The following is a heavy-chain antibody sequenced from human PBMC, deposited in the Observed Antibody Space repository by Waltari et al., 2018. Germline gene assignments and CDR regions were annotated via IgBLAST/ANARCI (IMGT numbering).Heavy chain of an antibody. J-gene: IGHJ4*02. V-gene: IGHV1-18*01. CDR1: GYTFTSYG. Sequence: QVQLVQSGAEVKKPGASVKVSCKASGYTFTSYGISWLRQAPGHGLEWMGWISGYNGDTNCAQNLQGRVTMTTDTSTRTTYMELKSLRSDDTAVYYCARGDDMLTGDYKGLDYWGQGTLVTVSS. D-gene: IGHD3-9*01. CDR3: ARGDDMLTGDYKGLDY. CDR2: ISGYNGDT.